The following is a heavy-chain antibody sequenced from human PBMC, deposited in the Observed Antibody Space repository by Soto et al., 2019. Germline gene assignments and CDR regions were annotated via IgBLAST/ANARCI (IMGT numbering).Heavy chain of an antibody. D-gene: IGHD6-13*01. CDR2: INPSGGST. Sequence: ASVKVSCKAPGYTLTSYYMHWVRQAPGQGLEWMGIINPSGGSTNYAQKFQGRVTMTRDTSASTVYMELSSLRSEDTAVYYCARDGIAAAGTSWFDPWGQGTLVTVSS. CDR3: ARDGIAAAGTSWFDP. V-gene: IGHV1-46*01. CDR1: GYTLTSYY. J-gene: IGHJ5*02.